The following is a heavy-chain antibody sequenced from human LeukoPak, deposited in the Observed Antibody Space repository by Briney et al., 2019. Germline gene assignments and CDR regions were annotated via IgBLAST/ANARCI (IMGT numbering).Heavy chain of an antibody. D-gene: IGHD6-13*01. CDR1: GASISSGGYF. Sequence: PSETLSLTCTVSGASISSGGYFWSWIRQLPGTGLEWIGYIYYSGTPYYNPSLESRVIMSVDTSVNQFSLKLRSVTAADTAMYFCARAYSSSRSVFDFWGQGILVTVSS. CDR2: IYYSGTP. V-gene: IGHV4-31*03. J-gene: IGHJ4*02. CDR3: ARAYSSSRSVFDF.